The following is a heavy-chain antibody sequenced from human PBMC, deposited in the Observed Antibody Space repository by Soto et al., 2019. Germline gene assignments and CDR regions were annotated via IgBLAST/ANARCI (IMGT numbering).Heavy chain of an antibody. CDR2: ISYDGSNK. J-gene: IGHJ4*02. V-gene: IGHV3-30*18. Sequence: GGSLRLSCAASGFTFSSYGMHWVRQAPGKGLEWVAVISYDGSNKYYADSVKGRFTISRDNSKNTLYLQMNSLRAEDTAVYYCAKEDGWYETPADYYFDYWGQGTLVTSPQ. D-gene: IGHD6-19*01. CDR1: GFTFSSYG. CDR3: AKEDGWYETPADYYFDY.